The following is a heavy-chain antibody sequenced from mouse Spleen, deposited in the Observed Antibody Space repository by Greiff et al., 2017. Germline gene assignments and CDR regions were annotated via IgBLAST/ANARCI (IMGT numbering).Heavy chain of an antibody. V-gene: IGHV1-80*01. CDR2: IYPGDGDT. CDR1: GYAFSSYW. Sequence: VKLQESGAELVKPGASVKISCKASGYAFSSYWMNWVKQRPGKGLEWIGQIYPGDGDTNYNGKFKGKATLTADKSSSTAYMQLSSLTSEDSAVYFCARGGITTVEAWFAYWGQGTLVTVSA. D-gene: IGHD1-1*01. J-gene: IGHJ3*01. CDR3: ARGGITTVEAWFAY.